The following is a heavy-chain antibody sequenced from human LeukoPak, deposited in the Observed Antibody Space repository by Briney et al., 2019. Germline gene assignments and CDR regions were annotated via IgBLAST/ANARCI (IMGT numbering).Heavy chain of an antibody. D-gene: IGHD3-22*01. CDR2: LYTNGTV. J-gene: IGHJ4*02. CDR3: ANSDSSGYYIDY. Sequence: PSETLSLTCSVSGASITRYYWTWIRQPVGKGLEWFGRLYTNGTVNYNPSLRSRVTMSRDTSRNQFSLKLASVTAADTAVYYCANSDSSGYYIDYWGQGTLVTVSS. V-gene: IGHV4-4*07. CDR1: GASITRYY.